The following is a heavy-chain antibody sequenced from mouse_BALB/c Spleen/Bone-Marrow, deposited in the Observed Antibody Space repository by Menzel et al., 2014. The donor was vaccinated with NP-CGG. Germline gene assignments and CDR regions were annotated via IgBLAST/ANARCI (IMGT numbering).Heavy chain of an antibody. Sequence: QVQLQQSGAELMKPGASVKISCKATGYTFSSYWIEWVKQSPGHGLEWIGEILPGSGSTNYNEKFKGKATFTADTSSNTAYMQLSSLTSEDSAVYYCARGIDYYAMDYWGQGTSVTVSS. CDR3: ARGIDYYAMDY. CDR2: ILPGSGST. CDR1: GYTFSSYW. J-gene: IGHJ4*01. V-gene: IGHV1-9*01.